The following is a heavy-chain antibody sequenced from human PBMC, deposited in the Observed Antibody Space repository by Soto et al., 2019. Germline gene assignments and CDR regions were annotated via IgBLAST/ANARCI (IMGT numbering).Heavy chain of an antibody. V-gene: IGHV1-18*01. CDR1: GYTFISYG. J-gene: IGHJ3*02. CDR3: ARDQTKWLSDAFDI. Sequence: HVQLVQSGAEVKKPAASLKVSCKASGYTFISYGVSWVRQAPGQGLEWLGWISPYNGNTNYAQKFQGRITMTTDTSTSTVYMDLGSLRTDDTAVYYCARDQTKWLSDAFDIWGQGTMVVVSS. D-gene: IGHD5-12*01. CDR2: ISPYNGNT.